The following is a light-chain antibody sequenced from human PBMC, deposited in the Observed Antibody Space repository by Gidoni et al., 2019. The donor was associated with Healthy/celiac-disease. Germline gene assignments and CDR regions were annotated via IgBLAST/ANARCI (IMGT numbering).Light chain of an antibody. CDR1: KLGDKY. CDR3: QAWDSSTLHVV. J-gene: IGLJ2*01. V-gene: IGLV3-1*01. Sequence: SYELTQPPSVSVSPGQTASITCSGDKLGDKYACWYQQKPDQSPVLVIYQDSKRPSGIPERFSGSNSGNTATLTISGTQAMDEADYYCQAWDSSTLHVVFGGGTKLTVL. CDR2: QDS.